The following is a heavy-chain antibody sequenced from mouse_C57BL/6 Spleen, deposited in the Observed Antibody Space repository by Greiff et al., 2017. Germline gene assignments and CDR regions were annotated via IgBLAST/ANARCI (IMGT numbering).Heavy chain of an antibody. Sequence: QVHVKQSGAELVRPGASVTLSCKASGYTFTDYEMHWVKQTPVHGLEWIGAIDPETGGTAYNQKFKGKAILTADKSSSTAYMELRSLTSEDSAVYYCTRSAITTVEGWFAYWGQGTLVTVSA. D-gene: IGHD1-1*01. J-gene: IGHJ3*01. CDR3: TRSAITTVEGWFAY. CDR1: GYTFTDYE. V-gene: IGHV1-15*01. CDR2: IDPETGGT.